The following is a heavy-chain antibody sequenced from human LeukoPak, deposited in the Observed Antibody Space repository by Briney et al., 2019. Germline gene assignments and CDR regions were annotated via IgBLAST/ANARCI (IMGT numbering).Heavy chain of an antibody. CDR3: ARDPYSGNYGNYYYYYMDV. J-gene: IGHJ6*03. CDR1: GFTFSSYA. D-gene: IGHD1-26*01. V-gene: IGHV3-21*01. CDR2: ITSSGTYI. Sequence: GGSLRLSCAASGFTFSSYAMSWVRQAPGRALEWVSSITSSGTYIFYADSVKGRFTISRDNAKNSLYLQMNSLGPEDTAVYYCARDPYSGNYGNYYYYYMDVWGKGTTGTISS.